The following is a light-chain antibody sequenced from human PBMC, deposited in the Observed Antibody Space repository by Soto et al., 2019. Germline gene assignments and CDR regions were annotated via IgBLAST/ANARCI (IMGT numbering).Light chain of an antibody. CDR1: QDISNY. CDR3: QKYNTAPSP. J-gene: IGKJ2*01. Sequence: DIKMTQSPSSLSASVGDRVTITCRASQDISNYLAWYQQKPGKVPKLLIYAASTLQSGVPSRFSGSGSGTDFTLTISSLQPEDVATYYCQKYNTAPSPFAQGTKLEIK. CDR2: AAS. V-gene: IGKV1-27*01.